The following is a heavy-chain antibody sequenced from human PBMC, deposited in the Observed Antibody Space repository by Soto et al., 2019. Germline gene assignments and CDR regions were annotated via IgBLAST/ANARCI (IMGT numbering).Heavy chain of an antibody. CDR1: GYTITSYG. J-gene: IGHJ4*02. D-gene: IGHD3-10*01. CDR3: ARASRYYYRSGSEKDDDY. V-gene: IGHV1-18*04. CDR2: ISAYNGNT. Sequence: QVQLVQSGAEVKKPGASVKVSCKASGYTITSYGISWVRQAPGQGLEWMGWISAYNGNTNYAQKLQGRVTMTTDTSTSTVYMELRSLRSDDTAVYYCARASRYYYRSGSEKDDDYWGQGTLVTVSS.